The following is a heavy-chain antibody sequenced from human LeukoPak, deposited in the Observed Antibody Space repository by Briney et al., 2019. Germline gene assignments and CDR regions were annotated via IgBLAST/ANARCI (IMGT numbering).Heavy chain of an antibody. J-gene: IGHJ5*02. CDR2: INSDGSST. V-gene: IGHV3-74*01. Sequence: PGGSLRLSRAASGFTFSSYWMHWVRQAPGKGLVWVSRINSDGSSTSYADSVKGRFTISRDNAKNTLYLQMNSLRAEDTAVYYCASEGSYYDYVWGSYRYQNWFDPWGQGTLVTVSS. CDR1: GFTFSSYW. CDR3: ASEGSYYDYVWGSYRYQNWFDP. D-gene: IGHD3-16*02.